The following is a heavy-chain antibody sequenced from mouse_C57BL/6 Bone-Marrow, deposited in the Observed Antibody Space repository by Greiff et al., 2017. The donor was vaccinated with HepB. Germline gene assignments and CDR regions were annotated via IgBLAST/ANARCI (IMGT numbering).Heavy chain of an antibody. D-gene: IGHD2-13*01. V-gene: IGHV6-6*01. CDR2: IRNKANNHAT. J-gene: IGHJ1*03. Sequence: EVKVEESGGGLVQPGGSMKLSCAASGFTFSDAWMDWVRQSPEKGLEWVAEIRNKANNHATYYAESVKGRFTISRDDSKSSVYLQMNRLRAEDTGIYYCTRRVRRWYFDVWGTGTTVTVSS. CDR1: GFTFSDAW. CDR3: TRRVRRWYFDV.